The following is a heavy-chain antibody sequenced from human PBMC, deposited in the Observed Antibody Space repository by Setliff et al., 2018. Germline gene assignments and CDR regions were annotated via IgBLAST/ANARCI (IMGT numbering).Heavy chain of an antibody. J-gene: IGHJ4*02. D-gene: IGHD5-12*01. CDR2: IYTSWST. Sequence: SETLSLTCVVSDDSISSRRYYWGWFRQPAGKELEWVGQIYTSWSTNYNPSPKSRVTISLDTSKNQFSLSLTSVTAADTAVYYCARGGTFRYFDFWGQGAPVTVSS. CDR1: DDSISSRRYY. CDR3: ARGGTFRYFDF. V-gene: IGHV4-61*09.